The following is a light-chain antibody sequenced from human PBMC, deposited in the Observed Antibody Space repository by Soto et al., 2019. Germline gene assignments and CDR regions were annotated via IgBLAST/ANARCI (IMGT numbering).Light chain of an antibody. CDR2: GNN. CDR3: QSYDTSLRGSEV. Sequence: QSVLTQPPSVSGAPGQRVTISCTGGSSNIGAGYHVHWYQQLPGTAPKLLIYGNNNRPSGVPDRFSVFKSGTSASLAITGLQPEDEADYYCQSYDTSLRGSEVFGGGTKLTVL. V-gene: IGLV1-40*01. J-gene: IGLJ2*01. CDR1: SSNIGAGYH.